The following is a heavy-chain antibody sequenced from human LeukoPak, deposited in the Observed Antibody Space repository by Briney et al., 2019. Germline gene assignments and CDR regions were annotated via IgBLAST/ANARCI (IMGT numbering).Heavy chain of an antibody. CDR1: GGTFTSYG. Sequence: SVKVSCKASGGTFTSYGINWVRQAPGQGLEWMGRIIPTFGTTNYAQKFQGRVTITADKSTSTAYMELTTLTSEDTAMYYCARELVFGYRFNWYYWGQGTLVTVSS. CDR3: ARELVFGYRFNWYY. V-gene: IGHV1-69*06. CDR2: IIPTFGTT. D-gene: IGHD3-3*01. J-gene: IGHJ4*02.